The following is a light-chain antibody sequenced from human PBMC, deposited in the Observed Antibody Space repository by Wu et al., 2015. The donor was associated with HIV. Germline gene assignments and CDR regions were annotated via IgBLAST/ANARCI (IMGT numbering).Light chain of an antibody. V-gene: IGKV1-39*01. Sequence: DIQMTQSPSSLSASVGDRVTITCRASQSISNYLNWYQQKPGKAPKLLIYAASSLQSGVPSRLSGSGSGTDFTLTITSLQPEDFATYYCQQSHTLPFTFGGGTKVEIK. CDR1: QSISNY. CDR2: AAS. CDR3: QQSHTLPFT. J-gene: IGKJ4*01.